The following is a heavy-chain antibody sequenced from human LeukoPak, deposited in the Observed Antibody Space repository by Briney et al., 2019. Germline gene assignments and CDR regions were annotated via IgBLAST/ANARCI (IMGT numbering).Heavy chain of an antibody. CDR2: IIPILGIA. Sequence: SVKVSCKASGGTFSSYAISWVRQAPGQGLEWMGRIIPILGIANYAQKFQGRVTITADESTSTAYMELSSLRSEDTAVYYCARDQGMATIRLGYNWFDPWGQGTLVTVSS. J-gene: IGHJ5*02. CDR3: ARDQGMATIRLGYNWFDP. V-gene: IGHV1-69*04. D-gene: IGHD5-24*01. CDR1: GGTFSSYA.